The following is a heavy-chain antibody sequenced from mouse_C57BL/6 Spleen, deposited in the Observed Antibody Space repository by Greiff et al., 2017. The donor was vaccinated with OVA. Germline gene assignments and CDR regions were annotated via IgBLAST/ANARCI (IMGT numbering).Heavy chain of an antibody. CDR2: IHPNSGST. J-gene: IGHJ4*01. D-gene: IGHD2-12*01. CDR3: ARRGYSNDDYYAMDY. V-gene: IGHV1-64*01. CDR1: GYTFTSYW. Sequence: VQLQQPGAELVKPGASVKLSCKASGYTFTSYWMHWVKQRPGQGLEWIGMIHPNSGSTNYNEKFKSKATLTVDKSSSTAYMQLSSLTSEVSAVYYCARRGYSNDDYYAMDYWGQGTSVTVSS.